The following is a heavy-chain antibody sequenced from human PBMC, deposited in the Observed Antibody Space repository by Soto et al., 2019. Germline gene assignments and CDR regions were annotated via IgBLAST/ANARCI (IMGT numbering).Heavy chain of an antibody. J-gene: IGHJ5*02. CDR3: ARYKVGGSGSYYNAWFDP. CDR2: ISNSGST. Sequence: PSETLSLTCTVSNDSINNADYYWSWIRQPPGKGLEWIGYISNSGSTFHNPSLRGRLSMSIDTSKNQFSLRLTSVTAADTAVYYCARYKVGGSGSYYNAWFDPWGQGTLVTVSS. V-gene: IGHV4-30-4*01. D-gene: IGHD3-10*01. CDR1: NDSINNADYY.